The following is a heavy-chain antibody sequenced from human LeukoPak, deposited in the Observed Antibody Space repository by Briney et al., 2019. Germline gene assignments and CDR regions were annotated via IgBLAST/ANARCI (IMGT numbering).Heavy chain of an antibody. Sequence: GASVKVSCKASGGTFSSYAISWVRQAPGQGLEWMGRIIPILGIANYALKFQGRVTITADKSTSTAYMELSSLRSEDTAVYYCARKRQLGGEDWFDPWGQGTLVTVSS. CDR2: IIPILGIA. CDR1: GGTFSSYA. CDR3: ARKRQLGGEDWFDP. J-gene: IGHJ5*02. D-gene: IGHD6-6*01. V-gene: IGHV1-69*04.